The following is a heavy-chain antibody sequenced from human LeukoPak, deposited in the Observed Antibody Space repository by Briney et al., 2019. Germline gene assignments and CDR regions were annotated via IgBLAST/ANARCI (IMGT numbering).Heavy chain of an antibody. CDR2: VSYTGRT. CDR3: ARLLDNDISGDLDTFDV. J-gene: IGHJ3*01. CDR1: GGSLSGHY. D-gene: IGHD3-22*01. V-gene: IGHV4-59*11. Sequence: PLETLSLTCTVSGGSLSGHYWSRIRQPPGKRLEWIGYVSYTGRTKYNPSLQSRVTIDTSKSQFSLKLTSVTSADTAVYSCARLLDNDISGDLDTFDVWGQGTTVIVSS.